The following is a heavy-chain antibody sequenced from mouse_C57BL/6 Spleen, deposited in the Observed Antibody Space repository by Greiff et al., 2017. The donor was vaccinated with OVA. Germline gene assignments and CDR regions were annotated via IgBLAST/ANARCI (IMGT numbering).Heavy chain of an antibody. V-gene: IGHV5-4*01. Sequence: EVMLVESGGGLVKPGGSLKLSCAASGFTFSSYAMSWVRQTPEKRLEWVATISDGGSYTYYPANVKGRFTISRDNAKHNLYLQMSHLKTEDTAMYYCARDEGMNGYGWFAYWGQGTLVTVSA. J-gene: IGHJ3*01. CDR2: ISDGGSYT. CDR1: GFTFSSYA. CDR3: ARDEGMNGYGWFAY. D-gene: IGHD2-2*01.